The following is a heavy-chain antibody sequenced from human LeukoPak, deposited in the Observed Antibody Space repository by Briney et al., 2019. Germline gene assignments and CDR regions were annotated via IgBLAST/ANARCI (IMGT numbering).Heavy chain of an antibody. CDR2: INYRGHT. CDR1: GGSISGSNYH. Sequence: SETLSLTCTVSGGSISGSNYHWGWIRQPPGKGLEWIGSINYRGHTYYNPSLESRVTISVDTSKNQFSLTVSSVTAADTALYYCAPTYSYTGGGYEYWGQGTLVTVFS. J-gene: IGHJ4*02. D-gene: IGHD5-18*01. CDR3: APTYSYTGGGYEY. V-gene: IGHV4-39*01.